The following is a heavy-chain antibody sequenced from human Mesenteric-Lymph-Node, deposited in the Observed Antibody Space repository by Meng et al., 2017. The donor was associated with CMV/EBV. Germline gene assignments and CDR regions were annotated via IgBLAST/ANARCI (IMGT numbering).Heavy chain of an antibody. J-gene: IGHJ6*02. Sequence: GGSLRLSCAASGFTFSNYDMYWVRQAPGKGLEWAAFIRYDGSNEYYGDSLKGRFTVSRDNSKNTLYLQMNSLRGEDTGVYYCAKVLSMVRGVKLNYYYAMDVWGQGTTVTVSS. CDR2: IRYDGSNE. CDR3: AKVLSMVRGVKLNYYYAMDV. V-gene: IGHV3-30*02. CDR1: GFTFSNYD. D-gene: IGHD3-10*01.